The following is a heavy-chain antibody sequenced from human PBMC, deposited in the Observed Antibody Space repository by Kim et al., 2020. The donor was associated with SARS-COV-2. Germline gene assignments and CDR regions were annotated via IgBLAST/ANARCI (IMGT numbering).Heavy chain of an antibody. D-gene: IGHD3-10*01. CDR3: ARDRTVRNYYYYGMDV. Sequence: QGRATITRDTSASTAYMELSSLRSEDTAVYYCARDRTVRNYYYYGMDVWGQGTTVTVSS. J-gene: IGHJ6*02. V-gene: IGHV1-3*01.